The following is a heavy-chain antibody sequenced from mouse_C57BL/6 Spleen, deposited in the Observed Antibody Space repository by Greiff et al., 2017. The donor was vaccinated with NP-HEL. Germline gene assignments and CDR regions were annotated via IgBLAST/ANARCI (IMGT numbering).Heavy chain of an antibody. CDR3: ARHAGTGYFDY. Sequence: DVKLVESGGGLVKPGGSLKLSCAASGFTFSSYTMSWVRQTPEKRLEWVATISGGGGNTYYPDSVKGRFTISRDNAKNTLYLQMSSLRSEDTALYYCARHAGTGYFDYWGQGTTLTVSS. J-gene: IGHJ2*01. CDR1: GFTFSSYT. V-gene: IGHV5-9*01. D-gene: IGHD4-1*01. CDR2: ISGGGGNT.